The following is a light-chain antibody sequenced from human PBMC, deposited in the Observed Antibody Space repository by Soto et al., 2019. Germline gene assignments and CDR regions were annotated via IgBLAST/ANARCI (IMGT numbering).Light chain of an antibody. CDR1: SSDIGGYKY. CDR2: EVT. CDR3: SSYTIYSTLLL. Sequence: QSELTQPASVSGSPGQSITISCTGTSSDIGGYKYVSWYQQHPGKAPKLIIYEVTNRPSGVSDRFSGSKSGNTASLTISGLQAEDEADYYCSSYTIYSTLLLFGGGTKLTVL. V-gene: IGLV2-14*01. J-gene: IGLJ2*01.